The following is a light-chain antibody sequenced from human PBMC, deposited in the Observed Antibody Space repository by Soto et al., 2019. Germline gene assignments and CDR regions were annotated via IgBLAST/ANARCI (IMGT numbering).Light chain of an antibody. Sequence: DIQMTQSPSSVSASVGDRVTITCRASEGITNYVSWFQQKPGQAPKSLIYGASTLHSGVPSKFNGSGSGTAFTLTISSLQPEDVATYYCQQYQYYPYTFGQGTKLEIK. CDR2: GAS. CDR3: QQYQYYPYT. CDR1: EGITNY. V-gene: IGKV1-16*02. J-gene: IGKJ2*01.